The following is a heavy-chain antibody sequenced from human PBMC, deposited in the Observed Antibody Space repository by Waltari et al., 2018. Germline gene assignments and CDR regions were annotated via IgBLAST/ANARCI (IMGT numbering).Heavy chain of an antibody. CDR3: ARGRFLEWLFLDF. V-gene: IGHV3-30*03. D-gene: IGHD3-3*01. Sequence: QVELVASVGGVVQPGRSLRLSCDTFGFTFTNHAMHWVRQAPGKGLEWLALIAYDGKTDFYADSVKGRFTISRDNSKSTLHLQMNRLKTEDTAIYFCARGRFLEWLFLDFWGQGALVTVSS. J-gene: IGHJ4*02. CDR1: GFTFTNHA. CDR2: IAYDGKTD.